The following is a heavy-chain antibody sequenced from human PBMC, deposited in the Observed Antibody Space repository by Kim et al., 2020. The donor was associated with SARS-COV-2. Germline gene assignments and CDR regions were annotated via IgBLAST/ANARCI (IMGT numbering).Heavy chain of an antibody. D-gene: IGHD2-15*01. V-gene: IGHV5-10-1*01. CDR3: ATYCSGGSCYSLDSSFGMDV. J-gene: IGHJ6*02. CDR2: IDPSDSYT. CDR1: GYNFPSYW. Sequence: GESLKISCKGSGYNFPSYWISWVRQMPGKRLEWMGRIDPSDSYTNYSPSFQGHVTISVDKSISTAYLQWDGLKASDTAMYYCATYCSGGSCYSLDSSFGMDVWGQGTPVTVSS.